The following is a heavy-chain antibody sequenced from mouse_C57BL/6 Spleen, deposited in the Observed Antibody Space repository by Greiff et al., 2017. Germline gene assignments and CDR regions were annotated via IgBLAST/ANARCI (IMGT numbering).Heavy chain of an antibody. CDR3: ARSDYDGWYFDV. CDR2: IHPNSGST. Sequence: QVQLQQPGAELVKPGASVKLSCKASGYTFTSYWMHWVKQRPGQGLEWIGMIHPNSGSTNYNEKFKSKATLTVDKSSSPAYMQLSSLTSEDSAVYYCARSDYDGWYFDVWGTGTTVTVSS. CDR1: GYTFTSYW. D-gene: IGHD2-4*01. J-gene: IGHJ1*03. V-gene: IGHV1-64*01.